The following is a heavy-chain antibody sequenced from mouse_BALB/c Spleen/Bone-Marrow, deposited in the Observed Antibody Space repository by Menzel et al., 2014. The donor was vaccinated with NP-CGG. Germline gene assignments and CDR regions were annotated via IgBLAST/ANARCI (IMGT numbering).Heavy chain of an antibody. J-gene: IGHJ2*01. CDR2: INPYNGAT. D-gene: IGHD1-1*01. CDR1: GYSFTGHY. Sequence: VQLQQSGPELVKPGASVKISCKASGYSFTGHYMHWVKPSHVKSLEWIGRINPYNGATRYNQNFKDKASVIVDKSSSTAYIELHSLTSEDSAVYYCARYYYGSSYFDYWGQGTTLTVSS. CDR3: ARYYYGSSYFDY. V-gene: IGHV1-31*01.